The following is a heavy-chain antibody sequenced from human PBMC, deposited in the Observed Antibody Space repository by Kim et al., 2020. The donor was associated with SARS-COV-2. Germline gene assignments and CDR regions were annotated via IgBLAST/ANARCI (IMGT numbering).Heavy chain of an antibody. CDR3: ARGRITIFGVVTEVDY. V-gene: IGHV4-31*02. Sequence: SLKSRVTISVDTSKNQCSRKLSSVTAADTAVYYCARGRITIFGVVTEVDYWGQGTLVTVSS. D-gene: IGHD3-3*01. J-gene: IGHJ4*02.